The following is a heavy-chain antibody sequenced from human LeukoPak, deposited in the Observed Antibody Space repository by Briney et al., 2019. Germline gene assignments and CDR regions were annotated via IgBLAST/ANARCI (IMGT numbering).Heavy chain of an antibody. CDR3: ARWPRYCSSTSCYAPTSDYMDV. CDR1: GMSVSGTAFY. CDR2: FYAPGNA. Sequence: ASETLSLTCSISGMSVSGTAFYWSWVRQPAGKGLEWIGRFYAPGNANYNPSLESRVSISMDTSKNEFSLKLSSVTAADTAVYYCARWPRYCSSTSCYAPTSDYMDVWGKGTTVTVSS. J-gene: IGHJ6*03. V-gene: IGHV4-61*02. D-gene: IGHD2-2*01.